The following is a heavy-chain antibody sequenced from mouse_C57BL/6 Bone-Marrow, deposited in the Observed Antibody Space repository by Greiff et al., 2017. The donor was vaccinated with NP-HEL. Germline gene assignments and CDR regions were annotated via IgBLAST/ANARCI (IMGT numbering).Heavy chain of an antibody. CDR3: ARWYYYGSSVYFDY. J-gene: IGHJ2*01. V-gene: IGHV5-4*01. D-gene: IGHD1-1*01. CDR2: ISDGGSYT. CDR1: GFTFSSYA. Sequence: EVQLVESGGGLVKPGGSLKLSCAASGFTFSSYAMSWVRQTPEKRLEWVATISDGGSYTYYPDNVKGRFTISRDNAKNNLYLQMSHLKSEDTAMYYCARWYYYGSSVYFDYWGQGTTLTVSS.